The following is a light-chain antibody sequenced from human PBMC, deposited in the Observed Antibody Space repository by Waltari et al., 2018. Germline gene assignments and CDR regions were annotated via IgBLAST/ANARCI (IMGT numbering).Light chain of an antibody. V-gene: IGKV4-1*01. CDR3: QQDYSTPFT. CDR1: QSVLYSSNNKNY. J-gene: IGKJ3*01. CDR2: WAS. Sequence: DIVMTQSPDSLAVSLGERATINCKSSQSVLYSSNNKNYLAWYQQKPGQPPKLLIYWASTRASGVPDRFGGSGSGTDFTLTISSLQAEDVAVYYCQQDYSTPFTFGPGTKVDIK.